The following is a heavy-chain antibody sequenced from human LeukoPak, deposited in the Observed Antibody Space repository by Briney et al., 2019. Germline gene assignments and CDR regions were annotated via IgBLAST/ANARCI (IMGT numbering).Heavy chain of an antibody. CDR3: ARTRLRGFYFDY. CDR1: GYSISSGYY. V-gene: IGHV4-38-2*01. CDR2: IYHSGST. Sequence: SETLSLTCAVSGYSISSGYYWGWIRQPPGKGLEWIGSIYHSGSTYYNPSLKSRVTISVDTSKNQFSLKLSSVTAADTAVYYCARTRLRGFYFDYWGQETLVTVSS. J-gene: IGHJ4*02. D-gene: IGHD3-10*01.